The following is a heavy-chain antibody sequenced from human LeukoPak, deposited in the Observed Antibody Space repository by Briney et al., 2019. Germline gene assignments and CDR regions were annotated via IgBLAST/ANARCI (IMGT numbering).Heavy chain of an antibody. D-gene: IGHD1-7*01. J-gene: IGHJ4*02. V-gene: IGHV4-39*01. CDR3: ARHPSNWNYGY. CDR1: GGSISSYY. Sequence: PSETLSLTCTVSGGSISSYYWGWIRQPPGKGLEWIGSIYSSGNTYYNPSLKSRVTISVDTSKNQFSLKLNSVTAADTAVYYCARHPSNWNYGYWSQGTLVTVSS. CDR2: IYSSGNT.